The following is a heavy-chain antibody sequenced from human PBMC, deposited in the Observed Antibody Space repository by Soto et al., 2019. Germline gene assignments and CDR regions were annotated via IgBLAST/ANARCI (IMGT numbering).Heavy chain of an antibody. Sequence: ASVKVSCKASGYTFTSYYMHWVRQAPGQGLEWMGIINPSGGSTSYAQKFQGRVTINPDTSKNQFSLQLNSVTPEDTAVHYCASGPRSWFDYWGQGTLVTVSS. CDR1: GYTFTSYY. V-gene: IGHV1-46*01. CDR2: INPSGGST. CDR3: ASGPRSWFDY. J-gene: IGHJ5*01.